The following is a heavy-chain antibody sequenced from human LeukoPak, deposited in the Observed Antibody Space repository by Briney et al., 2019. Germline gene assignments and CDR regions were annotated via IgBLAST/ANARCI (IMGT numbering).Heavy chain of an antibody. CDR3: ARFPETTTYYYYYMDV. CDR1: GYTFTGYY. Sequence: ASVKVSCKASGYTFTGYYMHWVRQAPGQGLEWMGWINPNSGGTNYAQKFQGGVTMTRDTSISTAYMELSRLRSDDTAVYYCARFPETTTYYYYYMDVWGKGTTVTVSS. V-gene: IGHV1-2*02. J-gene: IGHJ6*03. D-gene: IGHD4-11*01. CDR2: INPNSGGT.